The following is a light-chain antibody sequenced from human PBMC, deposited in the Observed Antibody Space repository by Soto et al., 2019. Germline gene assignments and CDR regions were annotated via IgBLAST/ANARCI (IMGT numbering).Light chain of an antibody. V-gene: IGKV1-5*03. J-gene: IGKJ1*01. Sequence: DIQMTQSPSTLSASVGDRVTITCRASQSISSWLAWYQQKPGKAPKLLIYKASSLKSGVPSRFSGSGSGTAFTLTISSLQPDDFATYYCQQYNSYSPDTFGQGTKVEIK. CDR1: QSISSW. CDR2: KAS. CDR3: QQYNSYSPDT.